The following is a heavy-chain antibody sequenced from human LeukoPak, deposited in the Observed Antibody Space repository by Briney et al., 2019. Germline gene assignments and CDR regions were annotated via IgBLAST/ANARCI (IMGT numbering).Heavy chain of an antibody. CDR3: ARVTWYYYDRSGSSYAY. J-gene: IGHJ4*02. V-gene: IGHV1-2*02. CDR1: GYTFTAYY. CDR2: INPNIGGT. Sequence: ASVKVSCKASGYTFTAYYMHWVRQAPGQGLEWMGWINPNIGGTNYAQKFQGRVTMTRDTPISTAYVELGMLRPDCTAVCDCARVTWYYYDRSGSSYAYGGQGPLVTVSS. D-gene: IGHD3-22*01.